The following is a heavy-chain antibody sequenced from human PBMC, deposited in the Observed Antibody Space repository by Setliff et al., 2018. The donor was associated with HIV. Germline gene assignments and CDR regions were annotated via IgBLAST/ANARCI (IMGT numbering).Heavy chain of an antibody. D-gene: IGHD1-26*01. J-gene: IGHJ6*03. CDR2: IYYSGST. CDR1: GGSISSDAYY. CDR3: ARGSSTVYNYYMDV. Sequence: PSETLSLTCAVSGGSISSDAYYWSWIRQCPEKGLEWIGYIYYSGSTYYNPSLRSRITISVDSSKNQFSLKLSSVTAADTAVYYCARGSSTVYNYYMDVWG. V-gene: IGHV4-31*11.